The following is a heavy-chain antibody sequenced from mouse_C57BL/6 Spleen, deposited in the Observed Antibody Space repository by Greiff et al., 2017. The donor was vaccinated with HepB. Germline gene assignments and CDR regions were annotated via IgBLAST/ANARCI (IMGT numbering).Heavy chain of an antibody. Sequence: VQLQQSGPELVKPGASVKISCKASGYAFSSSWMNWVKQRPGKGLEWIGRIYPGDGDTNYNGKFKGKATLTAAKSSSPAYMQISSLTSEDSAVYFCARGARYDYEAFDAMDYWGQGTSVTVSS. J-gene: IGHJ4*01. CDR2: IYPGDGDT. V-gene: IGHV1-82*01. CDR1: GYAFSSSW. CDR3: ARGARYDYEAFDAMDY. D-gene: IGHD2-4*01.